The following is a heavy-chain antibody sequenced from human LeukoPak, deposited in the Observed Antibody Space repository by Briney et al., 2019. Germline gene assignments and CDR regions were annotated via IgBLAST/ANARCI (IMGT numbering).Heavy chain of an antibody. D-gene: IGHD3-10*01. CDR2: ITSSSII. J-gene: IGHJ6*03. CDR1: GFTFSSYS. V-gene: IGHV3-48*04. Sequence: GGSLRLSCAASGFTFSSYSMNWVRQAPGKGLEWVSYITSSSIIYYGGSVKGRFTASRDNAKNSLDLQMNSLRAEDTAVYYCARDGYYYGSGSLESYYYYYMDVWGRGTTVTVSS. CDR3: ARDGYYYGSGSLESYYYYYMDV.